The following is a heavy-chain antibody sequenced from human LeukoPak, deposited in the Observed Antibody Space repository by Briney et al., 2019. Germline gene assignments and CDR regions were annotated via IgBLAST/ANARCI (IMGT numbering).Heavy chain of an antibody. Sequence: SETLSLTCTVSGGSISSYYWSWIRQPAGKGLEWIGRIYSSGNTNYNPSLKSRVSMSVDTSKNQFSLILRTVTAADTAVYFCARGGGDQPFDYWGQGTLVTVSS. J-gene: IGHJ4*02. D-gene: IGHD2-2*01. CDR3: ARGGGDQPFDY. CDR1: GGSISSYY. V-gene: IGHV4-4*07. CDR2: IYSSGNT.